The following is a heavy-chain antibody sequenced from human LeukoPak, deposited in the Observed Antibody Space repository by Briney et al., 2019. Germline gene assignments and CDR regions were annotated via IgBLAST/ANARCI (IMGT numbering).Heavy chain of an antibody. J-gene: IGHJ4*02. D-gene: IGHD3-22*01. CDR3: AFYYDSSGYSIFDY. CDR1: GFTFSSYG. Sequence: PGGSLRLSCAASGFTFSSYGMHWVRQAPGKGLEWVAVISYDGSNKYYADSVKGRFTISRDNSKNTLYLQMNSLRAEDTAVYYCAFYYDSSGYSIFDYWGQGTLVTFSS. V-gene: IGHV3-30*03. CDR2: ISYDGSNK.